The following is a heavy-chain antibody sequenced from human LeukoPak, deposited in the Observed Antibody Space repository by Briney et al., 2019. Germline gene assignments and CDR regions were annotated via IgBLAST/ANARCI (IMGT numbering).Heavy chain of an antibody. CDR1: GFTFSRYP. CDR3: ARDWGMASADYYFDY. Sequence: GGSLRLSCAVSGFTFSRYPMHWVRQAPGKGLEWVAVISYDGSDNYHADSVKGRFTISRDNSKNTLYLQMNSLRAEDTAVYYCARDWGMASADYYFDYWGQGTLVTVSS. J-gene: IGHJ4*02. D-gene: IGHD6-13*01. CDR2: ISYDGSDN. V-gene: IGHV3-30*04.